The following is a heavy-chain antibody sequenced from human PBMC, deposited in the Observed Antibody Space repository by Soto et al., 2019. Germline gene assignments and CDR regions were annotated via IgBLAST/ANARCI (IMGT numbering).Heavy chain of an antibody. V-gene: IGHV3-74*01. D-gene: IGHD2-21*02. CDR2: INSDGSST. J-gene: IGHJ4*02. CDR1: GFTFSSYW. CDR3: ARPYAYCGGVCYGMADY. Sequence: EVQLVESGGGLVQPGGSLRLSCAASGFTFSSYWMHWVRQAPGKGLVWVSRINSDGSSTSYADSVKGRFTISRDNAKKPLYLQMNSLRAEDTAVYYCARPYAYCGGVCYGMADYWGQGTLVTVSS.